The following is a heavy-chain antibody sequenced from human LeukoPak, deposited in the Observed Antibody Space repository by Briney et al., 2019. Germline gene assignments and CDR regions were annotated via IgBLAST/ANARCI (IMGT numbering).Heavy chain of an antibody. V-gene: IGHV3-30*02. CDR2: IRYDGSNQ. D-gene: IGHD3-10*01. J-gene: IGHJ3*02. CDR1: GFTPCKYD. CDR3: ARESGKGAFDI. Sequence: GALRLPCGGSGFTPCKYDKYWIRQAPGKGLEWATFIRYDGSNQYYADSVKGRFTISRDNSKNTVFLQMNSLRIEDTAVYYCARESGKGAFDIWGHGTMVIVSS.